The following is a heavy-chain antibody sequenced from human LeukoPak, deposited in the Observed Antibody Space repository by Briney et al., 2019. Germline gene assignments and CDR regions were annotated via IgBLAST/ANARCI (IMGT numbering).Heavy chain of an antibody. CDR2: ISYDGSNK. Sequence: GRSLRLSCAASGFTFSSYAMHWVRQAPGKGLEWVAVISYDGSNKYYADSVKGRFTISRDNSKNSLYLQMNSLRTEDTALYYCASIGHYGDYIDYWGQGTLVTVSS. V-gene: IGHV3-30-3*01. J-gene: IGHJ4*02. D-gene: IGHD4-17*01. CDR1: GFTFSSYA. CDR3: ASIGHYGDYIDY.